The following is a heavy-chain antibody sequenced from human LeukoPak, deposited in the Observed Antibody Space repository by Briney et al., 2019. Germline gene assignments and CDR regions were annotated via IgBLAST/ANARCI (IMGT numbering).Heavy chain of an antibody. CDR2: INPNSGGT. CDR3: ARDLPAMTTVTTALGYYFDY. V-gene: IGHV1-2*02. J-gene: IGHJ4*02. Sequence: GASVKVSCKASGYTFTGYYMHWVRQAPGQGLEWMGWINPNSGGTNYAQKFQGRVTMTRDTSISTAYMELSRLRSDDTAVYYCARDLPAMTTVTTALGYYFDYWGQGTLVTVSS. D-gene: IGHD4-11*01. CDR1: GYTFTGYY.